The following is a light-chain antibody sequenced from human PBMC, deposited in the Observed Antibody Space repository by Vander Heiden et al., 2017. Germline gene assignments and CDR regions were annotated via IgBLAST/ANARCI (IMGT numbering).Light chain of an antibody. V-gene: IGKV3-20*01. CDR2: GAS. J-gene: IGKJ3*01. CDR1: QSVSSSY. Sequence: EIVLTQSPGTLSLSPGERATLSCRASQSVSSSYLTWYQQKLGQAPRLLIYGASSRATAIPDRFSGSGSGTDFTLTISRLEPEDFAVYYCQHYGSSPLFTFGPGTKVDIK. CDR3: QHYGSSPLFT.